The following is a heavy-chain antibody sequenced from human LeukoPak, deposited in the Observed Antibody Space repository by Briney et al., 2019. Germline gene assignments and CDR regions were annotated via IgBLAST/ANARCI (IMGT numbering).Heavy chain of an antibody. CDR2: ISYDGSNK. CDR1: GFTFSSYG. V-gene: IGHV3-30*03. Sequence: GGSLRLSCAASGFTFSSYGMHWVRQAPGKGLEWVAVISYDGSNKYYADSVKGRFTISRDNSKNTLYLQMNSLRAEDTAVYYCASRMGYYYDSSGGNWFDPWGQGTLVTVPS. CDR3: ASRMGYYYDSSGGNWFDP. J-gene: IGHJ5*02. D-gene: IGHD3-22*01.